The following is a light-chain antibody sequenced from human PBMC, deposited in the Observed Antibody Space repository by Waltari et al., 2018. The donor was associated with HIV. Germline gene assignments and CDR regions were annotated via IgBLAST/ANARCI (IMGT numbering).Light chain of an antibody. Sequence: QSVLPQPPSASGTPGRRVTISCSGRSGNLGSKNAYWYQQLPGTSTKLLMHRNNQRPSGVPDRFAGSRSGASASLAISGLRSEDEADYFCATWDGSLSGWVFGGGTKLTVL. CDR3: ATWDGSLSGWV. J-gene: IGLJ3*02. CDR2: RNN. CDR1: SGNLGSKN. V-gene: IGLV1-47*02.